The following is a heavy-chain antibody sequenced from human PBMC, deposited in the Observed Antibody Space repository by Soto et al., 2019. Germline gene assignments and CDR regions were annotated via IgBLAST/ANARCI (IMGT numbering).Heavy chain of an antibody. D-gene: IGHD5-12*01. Sequence: TSVKVSCKASGYTFTSYYMHWVRQAPGQGLEWMGIINPSGGSTSYAQKFQGRVTMTRDTSTSTVYMELSSLRSEDTAVYYCARVGSGYDLDYWGQGTLVTVSS. CDR3: ARVGSGYDLDY. CDR2: INPSGGST. J-gene: IGHJ4*02. V-gene: IGHV1-46*01. CDR1: GYTFTSYY.